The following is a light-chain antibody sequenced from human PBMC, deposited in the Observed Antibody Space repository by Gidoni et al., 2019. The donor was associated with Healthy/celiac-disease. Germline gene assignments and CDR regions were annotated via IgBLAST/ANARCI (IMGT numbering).Light chain of an antibody. CDR1: QSLLHSNGYNY. J-gene: IGKJ2*01. V-gene: IGKV2-28*01. CDR2: LGS. Sequence: DLVMTQSPLSLPVTPGEPASISCRSSQSLLHSNGYNYLDWYLQKPGQSPQLLIYLGSYRASGVPDRFSGSGSGTDFTLKISRVEAEDVGVYYCMQALQTPPTFGQGTKLEIK. CDR3: MQALQTPPT.